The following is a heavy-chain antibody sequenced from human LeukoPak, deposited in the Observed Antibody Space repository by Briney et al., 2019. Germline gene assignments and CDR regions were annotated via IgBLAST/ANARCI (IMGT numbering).Heavy chain of an antibody. CDR2: IKQDGSEK. V-gene: IGHV3-7*01. CDR1: GFTFSNYW. D-gene: IGHD5-18*01. CDR3: ARDTAGFDY. Sequence: GGSLRLSCAASGFTFSNYWMSWVRQAPGKGLEWVANIKQDGSEKSKNSLYLQMNGLRAEDTAVYFCARDTAGFDYWGQGTLVTVSS. J-gene: IGHJ4*02.